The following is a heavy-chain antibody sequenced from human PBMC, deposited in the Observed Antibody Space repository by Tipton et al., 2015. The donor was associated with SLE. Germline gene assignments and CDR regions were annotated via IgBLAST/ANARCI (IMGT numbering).Heavy chain of an antibody. CDR3: ARYSSGSLDS. Sequence: SLRLSCTASGFAFSFHTMTWVRQAPGKGLVWVSRISDGSSTTYADSVKGRFTISRDNAKNTLYLQMNSLRAEDTAVYYCARYSSGSLDSWGQGTLVTVSS. J-gene: IGHJ4*02. D-gene: IGHD1-26*01. CDR1: GFAFSFHT. V-gene: IGHV3-74*03. CDR2: ISDGSST.